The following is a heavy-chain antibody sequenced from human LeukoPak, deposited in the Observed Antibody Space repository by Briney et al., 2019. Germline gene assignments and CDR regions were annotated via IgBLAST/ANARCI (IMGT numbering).Heavy chain of an antibody. CDR2: INAYNGNT. CDR3: ARGTTLGRLGNAFDI. J-gene: IGHJ3*02. Sequence: ASVKVSCKASGYTFTSYGISWVRQAPGQGLEWMGWINAYNGNTDYAQKLQGRVTMTTDTSTSAAYMELRSLRSDDTAVYYCARGTTLGRLGNAFDIWGQGTMVTVSS. CDR1: GYTFTSYG. D-gene: IGHD3-3*01. V-gene: IGHV1-18*01.